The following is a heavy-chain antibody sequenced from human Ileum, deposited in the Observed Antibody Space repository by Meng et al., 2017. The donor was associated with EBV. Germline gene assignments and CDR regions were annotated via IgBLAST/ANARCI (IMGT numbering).Heavy chain of an antibody. CDR1: GYTFINYA. CDR2: INAGNGNT. J-gene: IGHJ4*02. V-gene: IGHV1-3*01. Sequence: QVQLVQSGAEVKKPGASVKVSCKASGYTFINYAIHWVRQAPGQGLEWMGWINAGNGNTKFSQTFQGRVSIRRDTSATTGYMELSSLRSEDTAVYYCVRGPPVGVPGPGDYWGQGTLVTVFS. D-gene: IGHD2-21*01. CDR3: VRGPPVGVPGPGDY.